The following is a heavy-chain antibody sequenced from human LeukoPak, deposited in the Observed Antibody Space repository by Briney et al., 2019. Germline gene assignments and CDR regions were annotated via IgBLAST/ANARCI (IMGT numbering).Heavy chain of an antibody. D-gene: IGHD1-26*01. CDR1: GGSISSSSYY. Sequence: SETLSLTCTVSGGSISSSSYYWGWIRQPPGKGLECIGTISYSGSTYYNPSLKSRVSISVDMSKNQFSLKLSSVTAADTAVYYCARVEWEPQGNGNYWGQGILVTVSS. V-gene: IGHV4-39*07. CDR3: ARVEWEPQGNGNY. CDR2: ISYSGST. J-gene: IGHJ4*02.